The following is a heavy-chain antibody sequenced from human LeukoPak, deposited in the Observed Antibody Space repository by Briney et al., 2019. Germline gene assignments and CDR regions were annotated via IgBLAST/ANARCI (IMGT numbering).Heavy chain of an antibody. CDR3: AKDYGMDV. CDR2: ISWNSGSI. CDR1: GFTFDDYA. Sequence: GGSLRLSCAASGFTFDDYAMHWVRQAPGEGLEWVSGISWNSGSIGYADSVKGRFTISRDNAKNSLYLQMNSLRAEDTALYYCAKDYGMDVWGQGTTVTVSS. V-gene: IGHV3-9*01. J-gene: IGHJ6*02.